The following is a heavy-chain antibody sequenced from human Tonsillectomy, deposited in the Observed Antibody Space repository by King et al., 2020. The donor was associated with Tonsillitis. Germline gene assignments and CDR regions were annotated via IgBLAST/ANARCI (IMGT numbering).Heavy chain of an antibody. Sequence: VQLVESGGGLVQPGGSLRLSCAASGFTFKNYAMTWVRQAPGKGLDWVSHISSGGSTYYADPVKGRFTISRDNSKNTLYLQMNSLRAEDTAVYYCAKVAEASGGYSIDYWGQGALVTVSS. J-gene: IGHJ4*02. CDR3: AKVAEASGGYSIDY. D-gene: IGHD3-10*01. CDR1: GFTFKNYA. V-gene: IGHV3-23*04. CDR2: ISSGGST.